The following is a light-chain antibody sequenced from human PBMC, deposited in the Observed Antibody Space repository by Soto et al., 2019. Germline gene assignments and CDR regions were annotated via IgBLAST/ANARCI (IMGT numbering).Light chain of an antibody. CDR3: AAWDDTLNVQV. CDR2: RNN. V-gene: IGLV1-47*01. J-gene: IGLJ3*02. Sequence: QAVVTQPPSASGTPGQRVSISCSGSRSNIGRNYVYWYQQLPGTAPKLLIQRNNERPSGVPDRFSGSKSGTSVSLAISGLRSEDEATYYCAAWDDTLNVQVFGGGTQLTVL. CDR1: RSNIGRNY.